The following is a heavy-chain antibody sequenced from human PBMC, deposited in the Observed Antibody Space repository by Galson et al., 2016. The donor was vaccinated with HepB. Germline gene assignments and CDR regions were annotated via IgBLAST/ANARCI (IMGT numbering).Heavy chain of an antibody. Sequence: SLRLSCAVSGFTFSSYGMNWVRQAPGQGLEWVSLISSSSVRISYADSVKGRFTISRDNSKNTLYLEMRSLRAEDAAKYYCAREIAYCAGDCPFDYWGRGVLVTVSS. J-gene: IGHJ4*02. V-gene: IGHV3-23*01. CDR2: ISSSSVRI. CDR1: GFTFSSYG. CDR3: AREIAYCAGDCPFDY. D-gene: IGHD2-21*02.